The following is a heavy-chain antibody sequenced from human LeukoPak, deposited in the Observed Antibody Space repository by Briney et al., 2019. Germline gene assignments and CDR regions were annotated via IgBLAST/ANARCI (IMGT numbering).Heavy chain of an antibody. CDR1: GYTFTGYY. J-gene: IGHJ3*02. Sequence: GASVKVSCKASGYTFTGYYMHWVRQAPGQGLEWMGRINPNSGGTNYAQKFQGRVTMTRDTSISTAYMELSRLRSDDTAVYYCARDCSSTGRTDDAFDIWGQGTMVTVSS. CDR3: ARDCSSTGRTDDAFDI. D-gene: IGHD2-2*01. CDR2: INPNSGGT. V-gene: IGHV1-2*06.